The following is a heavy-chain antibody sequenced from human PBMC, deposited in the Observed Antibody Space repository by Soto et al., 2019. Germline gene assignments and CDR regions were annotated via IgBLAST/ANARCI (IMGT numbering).Heavy chain of an antibody. Sequence: PSETLSLTCTVSGGSISSGGYYWSWIRQHPGKGLEWIGYIYYSGSTYYNPSLKSRVTISVDTSKNQFSLKLSSVTAADTAVYYCARGGLAARQAMNYYYWGQGTLVTVSS. CDR2: IYYSGST. J-gene: IGHJ4*02. CDR3: ARGGLAARQAMNYYY. D-gene: IGHD6-6*01. CDR1: GGSISSGGYY. V-gene: IGHV4-31*03.